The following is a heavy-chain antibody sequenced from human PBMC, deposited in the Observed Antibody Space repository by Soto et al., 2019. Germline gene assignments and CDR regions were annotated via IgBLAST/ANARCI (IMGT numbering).Heavy chain of an antibody. Sequence: ASVKVSCKASGYTFTSYAMHWVRQAPGQRLEWMGWISAGNGNTKYSQKFQGRVTITRDTSASTAYVELSSLRCEDTEVYYCARSPKHGDSCLLPVDYWGRVSLVTVSS. J-gene: IGHJ4*02. V-gene: IGHV1-3*01. CDR3: ARSPKHGDSCLLPVDY. CDR1: GYTFTSYA. CDR2: ISAGNGNT. D-gene: IGHD4-17*01.